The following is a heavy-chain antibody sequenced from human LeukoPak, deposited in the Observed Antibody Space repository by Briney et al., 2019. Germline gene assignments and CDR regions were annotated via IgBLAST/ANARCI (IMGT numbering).Heavy chain of an antibody. V-gene: IGHV4-39*01. CDR2: IYYSGST. D-gene: IGHD5-24*01. CDR1: GGSISSSSYY. J-gene: IGHJ3*02. Sequence: SETLSLTCTVSGGSISSSSYYWGCIRQPPGKGLEWVGSIYYSGSTYYNPSLKSRVTISVDTSKNQFSLKLSSVTAADTAVYYCASLEAMAEDAFDIWGQGTMVTVSS. CDR3: ASLEAMAEDAFDI.